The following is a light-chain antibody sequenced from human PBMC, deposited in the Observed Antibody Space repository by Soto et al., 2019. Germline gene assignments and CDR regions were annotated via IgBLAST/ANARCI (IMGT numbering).Light chain of an antibody. V-gene: IGLV2-14*01. Sequence: QSVLTQPASVSGSPGQSITIPCTGTSSDVGGYNYVSWYQQQPGKAPKLMIYEVTSRPSGVSDRFSGSKSGNTASLTISGLQAEDEADYYCSSYTSSIPYVFGTGTKVTVL. J-gene: IGLJ1*01. CDR1: SSDVGGYNY. CDR3: SSYTSSIPYV. CDR2: EVT.